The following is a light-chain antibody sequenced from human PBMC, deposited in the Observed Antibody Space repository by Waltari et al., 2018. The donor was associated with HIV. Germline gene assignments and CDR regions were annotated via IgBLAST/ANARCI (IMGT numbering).Light chain of an antibody. CDR2: EDN. CDR3: CSYTGSTTWV. Sequence: QSALTQPASVSGSPGQSITISCTGTSSDVGSSNVVSWYPQHPGKAPKRMIDEDNTRPSGVSNRFAGHKSGNTASLTIAGLQAEDEADYYCCSYTGSTTWVFGGGSKLTVL. J-gene: IGLJ3*02. CDR1: SSDVGSSNV. V-gene: IGLV2-23*01.